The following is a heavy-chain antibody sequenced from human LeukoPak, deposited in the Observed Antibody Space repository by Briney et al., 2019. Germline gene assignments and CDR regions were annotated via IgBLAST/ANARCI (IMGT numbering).Heavy chain of an antibody. CDR3: ARSGSHYRGFDY. Sequence: GGSLRLSCAASGFTFSNHGMNWVRQAPGKGLEWVSGISPSGDITYYADSVKGRFTISRDNSKNTLYLQMNSLRAEDTAVYYCARSGSHYRGFDYWGQGTLVTVSS. D-gene: IGHD1-26*01. CDR1: GFTFSNHG. V-gene: IGHV3-23*01. J-gene: IGHJ4*02. CDR2: ISPSGDIT.